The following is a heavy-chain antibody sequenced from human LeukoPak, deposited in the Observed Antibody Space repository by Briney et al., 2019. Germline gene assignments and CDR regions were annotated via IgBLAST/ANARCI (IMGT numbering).Heavy chain of an antibody. V-gene: IGHV1-2*02. CDR3: ARGCSGGSCYFIH. CDR2: INPNSGGT. J-gene: IGHJ4*02. Sequence: ASVKVSCKASGYTFTDYYIHWVRQAPGQGLEWMGWINPNSGGTNCAQKFQGRVTMTRDTSISTAYMELSRLRFDDTAVYYCARGCSGGSCYFIHWGQGTLVTVSS. CDR1: GYTFTDYY. D-gene: IGHD2-15*01.